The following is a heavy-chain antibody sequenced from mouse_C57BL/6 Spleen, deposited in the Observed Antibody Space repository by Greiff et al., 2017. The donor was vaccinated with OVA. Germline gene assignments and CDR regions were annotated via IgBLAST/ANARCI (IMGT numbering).Heavy chain of an antibody. CDR2: ISSGGDYI. J-gene: IGHJ2*01. CDR1: GFTFSSYA. V-gene: IGHV5-9-1*02. Sequence: EVHLVESGEGLVKPGGSLKLSCAASGFTFSSYAMSWVRQTPEKRLEWVAYISSGGDYIYYADTVKGRFTISRDNARNTLYLQMSSLKSEDTAMYYCTREGDYEGFDDWGQGTTLTVSS. CDR3: TREGDYEGFDD. D-gene: IGHD2-4*01.